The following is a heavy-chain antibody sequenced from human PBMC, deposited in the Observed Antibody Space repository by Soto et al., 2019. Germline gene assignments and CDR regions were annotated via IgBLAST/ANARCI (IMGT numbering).Heavy chain of an antibody. Sequence: GESLKISCKASGYTFTNNWIGWVRQMPGKGLEWMGIIYPSDFEARYSPSFQGQVTFSADRSITTAYLHWSSLTASDTAMYYCARLISGSYGDAFDIWAQGSMVTVSS. D-gene: IGHD1-26*01. V-gene: IGHV5-51*01. CDR2: IYPSDFEA. CDR3: ARLISGSYGDAFDI. CDR1: GYTFTNNW. J-gene: IGHJ3*02.